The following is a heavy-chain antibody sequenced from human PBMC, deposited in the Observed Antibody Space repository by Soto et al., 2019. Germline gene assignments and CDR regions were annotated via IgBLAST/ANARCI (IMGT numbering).Heavy chain of an antibody. CDR2: ISSSSSYI. J-gene: IGHJ3*02. CDR3: ASVRGYCSSTSCQTADNAFDI. D-gene: IGHD2-2*01. Sequence: GGSLRLSCAASGFTFSSYSMNWVRQAPGKGLEWVSSISSSSSYIYYADSVKGRFTISRDNAKNSLYLQMNSLRAEDTAVYYCASVRGYCSSTSCQTADNAFDIWGQGTMVTVSS. V-gene: IGHV3-21*01. CDR1: GFTFSSYS.